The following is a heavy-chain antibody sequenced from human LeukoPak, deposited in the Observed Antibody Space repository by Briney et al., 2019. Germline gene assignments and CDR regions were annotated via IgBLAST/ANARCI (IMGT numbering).Heavy chain of an antibody. J-gene: IGHJ6*02. CDR2: IYYSGST. V-gene: IGHV4-31*03. Sequence: SETLSLTCTVSGGSISSGGYYWGWVRQHPGKGLEWIGYIYYSGSTYYDPSLKSRVTISVDTSKNQFSLKLSSVTAADTAVYYCARDHYRGMDVWGQGTTVTVSS. CDR1: GGSISSGGYY. CDR3: ARDHYRGMDV. D-gene: IGHD3-10*01.